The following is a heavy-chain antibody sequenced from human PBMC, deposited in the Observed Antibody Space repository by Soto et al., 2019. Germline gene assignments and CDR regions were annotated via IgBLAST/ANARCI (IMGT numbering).Heavy chain of an antibody. CDR3: ARDLLAAYSHSGMIDY. D-gene: IGHD3-10*01. J-gene: IGHJ4*02. CDR1: GFALSDYA. Sequence: PGGSLRLSCEASGFALSDYAMHWVRQAPGEGLEWVAIISYDGSGKKYADSVKGRFTIARDNSKDTVYLQMSSLTGNDTAVYYCARDLLAAYSHSGMIDYWGQGSLVTVSS. CDR2: ISYDGSGK. V-gene: IGHV3-30*14.